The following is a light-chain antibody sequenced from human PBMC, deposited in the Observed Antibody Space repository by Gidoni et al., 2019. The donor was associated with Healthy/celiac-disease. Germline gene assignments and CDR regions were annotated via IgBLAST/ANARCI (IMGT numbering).Light chain of an antibody. CDR3: QQYDNLPRT. J-gene: IGKJ3*01. V-gene: IGKV1-33*01. Sequence: DIQMTHSPSSLSASVGDRVTITCQASQDISNYLNWYQQKPGKATKLLIYDASNLETGVPSRFSGSGSGTDFTFTISSLQPEDIATYYCQQYDNLPRTFGPGPKWISN. CDR2: DAS. CDR1: QDISNY.